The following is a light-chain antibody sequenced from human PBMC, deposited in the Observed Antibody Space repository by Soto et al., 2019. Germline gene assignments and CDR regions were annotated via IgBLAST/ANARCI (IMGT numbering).Light chain of an antibody. CDR3: QSYDSSLSHVV. CDR1: SSNIGAGYD. CDR2: GNS. J-gene: IGLJ2*01. V-gene: IGLV1-40*01. Sequence: QSVLTQPPSVSGAPGQRGTISCTGSSSNIGAGYDVHWYQQLPGTAPKLLIYGNSNRPSGVPDRVSGSKSGTSASLAITGLQAEDEADYYCQSYDSSLSHVVFGGGTKLTVL.